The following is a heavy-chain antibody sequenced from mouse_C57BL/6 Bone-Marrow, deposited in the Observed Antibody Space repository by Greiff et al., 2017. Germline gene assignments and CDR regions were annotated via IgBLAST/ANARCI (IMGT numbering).Heavy chain of an antibody. CDR1: GFTFSDYY. CDR3: AIYYGYGWFAY. D-gene: IGHD2-2*01. Sequence: DVKLVESGGGLVQPGGSLKLSCAASGFTFSDYYMYWVRQTPEKRLEWVAYISNGGGSTYYPDTVKGRFTISRDNAKNTLYLQMSRLKSEDTAMYYCAIYYGYGWFAYWGQGTLVTVSA. J-gene: IGHJ3*01. V-gene: IGHV5-12*01. CDR2: ISNGGGST.